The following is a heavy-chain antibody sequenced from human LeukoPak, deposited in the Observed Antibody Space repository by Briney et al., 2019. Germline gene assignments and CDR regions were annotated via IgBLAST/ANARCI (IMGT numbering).Heavy chain of an antibody. CDR1: GVSISGSY. J-gene: IGHJ4*02. D-gene: IGHD2/OR15-2a*01. CDR2: IFYREGFSYGGTS. CDR3: GRQISETKDY. V-gene: IGHV4-59*05. Sequence: SETLSLTCSVSGVSISGSYWIWIRQPPGRGLEWIASIFYREGFSYGGTSFYNPSLESRVTISVDTSKNAFSLKLNSVTAADTAVYYCGRQISETKDYWGQGTLVTVSS.